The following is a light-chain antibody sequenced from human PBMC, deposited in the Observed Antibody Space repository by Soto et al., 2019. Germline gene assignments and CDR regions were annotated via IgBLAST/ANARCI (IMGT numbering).Light chain of an antibody. CDR2: GNT. V-gene: IGLV1-40*01. CDR1: SSNIGAGYD. J-gene: IGLJ2*01. Sequence: QSVLTQSPSMSGAPGQRVTISCTGSSSNIGAGYDVHWYQQLPGTAPKLLIYGNTNRPSGVPDRFSGSKSGTSVSLAITGLQAEDEADYYCQSYDASLSSVIFGGGTKLTVL. CDR3: QSYDASLSSVI.